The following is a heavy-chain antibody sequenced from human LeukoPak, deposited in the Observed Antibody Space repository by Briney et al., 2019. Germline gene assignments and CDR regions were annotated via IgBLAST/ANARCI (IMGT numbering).Heavy chain of an antibody. J-gene: IGHJ4*02. CDR2: IIPIFGTA. D-gene: IGHD5-18*01. CDR1: GGTFSSYA. V-gene: IGHV1-69*13. CDR3: ARDGGGGYSYGYLDY. Sequence: SVKVSCKASGGTFSSYAISWVRQAPGQGLVWMGGIIPIFGTANYAQKFQGRVTITADESTSTAYMELSSLRSEDTAVYYCARDGGGGYSYGYLDYWGQGTLVTVSS.